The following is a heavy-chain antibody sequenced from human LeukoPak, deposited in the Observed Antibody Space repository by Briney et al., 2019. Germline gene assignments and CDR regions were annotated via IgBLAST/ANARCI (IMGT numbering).Heavy chain of an antibody. CDR2: INWNGGST. CDR1: GFTFDDYG. CDR3: ARRGYGSGSYEYYYYYYMDV. Sequence: GGSLRLSCAASGFTFDDYGMSWVRQAPGKGLEWVSSINWNGGSTGYADSVKGRFTISRDNAKNSLYLQMNSLRAEDTALYHCARRGYGSGSYEYYYYYYMDVWGKGTTVTVSS. V-gene: IGHV3-20*01. D-gene: IGHD3-10*01. J-gene: IGHJ6*03.